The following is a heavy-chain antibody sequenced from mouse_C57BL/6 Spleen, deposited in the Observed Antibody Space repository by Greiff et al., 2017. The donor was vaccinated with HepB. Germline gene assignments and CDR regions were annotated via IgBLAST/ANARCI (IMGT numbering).Heavy chain of an antibody. V-gene: IGHV14-1*01. CDR2: IDPEDGDT. Sequence: VQLQQSGAELVRPGASVKLSCTASGFNIKDYYMHWVKQRPEQGLEWIGRIDPEDGDTEYAPKFQGKATMTADTSSNTAYLQLSSLTSEDTAVYYCTTLYYYGSGRDWYFDVWGTGTTVTVSS. CDR3: TTLYYYGSGRDWYFDV. CDR1: GFNIKDYY. J-gene: IGHJ1*03. D-gene: IGHD1-1*01.